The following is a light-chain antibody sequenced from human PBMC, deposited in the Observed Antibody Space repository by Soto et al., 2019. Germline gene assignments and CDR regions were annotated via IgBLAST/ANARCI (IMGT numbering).Light chain of an antibody. CDR2: SNN. J-gene: IGLJ3*02. V-gene: IGLV1-44*01. CDR1: SSNIGSNP. Sequence: QSVLTQPPSASGTPGQRVTISCSGSSSNIGSNPVNWYQQLPGTAPKLLIYSNNQRPSGVPDRFSGSKSGTSVSLAISGLQAEDEANYCCAAWDDSLNGPVFGGGTKLTVL. CDR3: AAWDDSLNGPV.